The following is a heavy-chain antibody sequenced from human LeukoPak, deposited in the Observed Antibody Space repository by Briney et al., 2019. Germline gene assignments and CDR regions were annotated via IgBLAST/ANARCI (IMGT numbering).Heavy chain of an antibody. CDR2: IYYSGST. D-gene: IGHD5-24*01. Sequence: SETLSLTCTVSGGSISSYYWSWIRQPPGKGLEWIGYIYYSGSTNYNPSLKSRVTISVDTSKNQFSLKLSSVTAADTAVYYCARDLLRDGYNEGGDYWGQGTLVTVSS. CDR3: ARDLLRDGYNEGGDY. J-gene: IGHJ4*02. V-gene: IGHV4-59*01. CDR1: GGSISSYY.